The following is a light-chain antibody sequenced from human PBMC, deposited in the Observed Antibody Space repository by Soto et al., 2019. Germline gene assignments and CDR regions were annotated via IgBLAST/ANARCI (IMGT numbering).Light chain of an antibody. CDR2: RAS. CDR3: QQYGSVPWT. Sequence: EIELTQSPGTLSLSPGERATLSCRASQSVSSNYLAWYQQKPGQTPRRLIFRASTWAAVMLDRFSGSGSGTAFTLTISRLEPEDFAVYYCQQYGSVPWTFGHGNKVQIK. CDR1: QSVSSNY. V-gene: IGKV3-20*01. J-gene: IGKJ1*01.